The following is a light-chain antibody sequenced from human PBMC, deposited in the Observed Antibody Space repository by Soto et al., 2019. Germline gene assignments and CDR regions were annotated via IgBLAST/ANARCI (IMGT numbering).Light chain of an antibody. V-gene: IGLV1-51*01. CDR3: GTWESSLSAVV. J-gene: IGLJ2*01. Sequence: QSVLTQPPSVSAAPGQRVTISCSGSSSNIGNNCVSWYQQLPGTAPKLLIYDNNKRPSGIPDRFSGSKSGTSATLDITGLQTGDEADYDCGTWESSLSAVVFGGGTKLTVL. CDR2: DNN. CDR1: SSNIGNNC.